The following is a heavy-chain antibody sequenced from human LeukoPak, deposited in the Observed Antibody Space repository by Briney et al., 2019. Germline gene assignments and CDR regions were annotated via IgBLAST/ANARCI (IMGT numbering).Heavy chain of an antibody. CDR3: ARRGPNNWFYP. CDR2: IYTSGST. J-gene: IGHJ5*02. CDR1: GGSISSYY. V-gene: IGHV4-4*09. D-gene: IGHD6-25*01. Sequence: SETLSLTCTVSGGSISSYYWSWIRQPPGKGLEWIGYIYTSGSTNYNPSLKSRVTISVDTSKNQFSLKLSSVTAADTAVYYCARRGPNNWFYPWGQGTLVTASS.